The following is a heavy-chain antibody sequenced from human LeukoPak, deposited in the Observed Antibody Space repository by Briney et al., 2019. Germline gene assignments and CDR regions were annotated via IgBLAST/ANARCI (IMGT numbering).Heavy chain of an antibody. J-gene: IGHJ4*02. D-gene: IGHD5-18*01. CDR1: GLTFSSYW. Sequence: GGSLRLSCAASGLTFSSYWMHWVRQGPGKRLVWVSRINSDGSSTTYADSVKGRFTISRDNAKNTLYLQMNSLTAEDTAVYYCTTGSCGYSYGRSFDYCGQGTLVTVSS. CDR3: TTGSCGYSYGRSFDY. CDR2: INSDGSST. V-gene: IGHV3-74*01.